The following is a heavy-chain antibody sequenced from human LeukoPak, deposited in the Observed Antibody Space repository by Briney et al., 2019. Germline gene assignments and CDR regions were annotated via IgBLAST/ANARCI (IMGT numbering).Heavy chain of an antibody. D-gene: IGHD3-3*01. CDR1: GFTFSSYW. CDR3: ARGLEWLSSPFDY. CDR2: IKQDGSEK. V-gene: IGHV3-7*01. J-gene: IGHJ4*02. Sequence: GGSLRLSCAASGFTFSSYWMSWVRQAPGKGLEWGANIKQDGSEKYHVDSVKGRFTISRDNAKKSLYLQMNSLSSPDTAWDYCARGLEWLSSPFDYWGQGTLVTVSS.